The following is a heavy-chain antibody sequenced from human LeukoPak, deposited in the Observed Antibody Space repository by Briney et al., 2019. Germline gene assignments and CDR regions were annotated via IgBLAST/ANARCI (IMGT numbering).Heavy chain of an antibody. Sequence: AGGSLRLSCAASGFTFSSYWMSWVRQAPGKGLEWVANIKQDGSEKYYVDSVKGRFTISRDNAKNSLYLQMNSLRAEDTAVYYCARQPNYYDSSGNFDYWGQGTLVTVSS. CDR3: ARQPNYYDSSGNFDY. CDR1: GFTFSSYW. V-gene: IGHV3-7*01. CDR2: IKQDGSEK. J-gene: IGHJ4*02. D-gene: IGHD3-22*01.